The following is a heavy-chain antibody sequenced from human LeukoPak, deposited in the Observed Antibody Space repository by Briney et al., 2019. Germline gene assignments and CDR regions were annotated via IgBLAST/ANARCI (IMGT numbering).Heavy chain of an antibody. V-gene: IGHV4-59*08. J-gene: IGHJ4*02. D-gene: IGHD1-14*01. CDR2: IYYSGST. CDR3: ARHLTGDYFDY. CDR1: GGSISSYY. Sequence: SETLSLTCTVSGGSISSYYWSWIRQPPGKGLEWIGYIYYSGSTNYNPSLKSRVTISVDTSKNQFSLKLSSVTAADTAVYYCARHLTGDYFDYWGQGNLVNVSS.